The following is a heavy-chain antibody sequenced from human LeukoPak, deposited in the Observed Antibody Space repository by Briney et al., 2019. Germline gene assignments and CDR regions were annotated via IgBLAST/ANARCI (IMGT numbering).Heavy chain of an antibody. CDR3: AREAIVVIPAAMEGASRFDP. J-gene: IGHJ5*02. V-gene: IGHV1-69*06. CDR1: GGTFSSYA. Sequence: SVKVSCKASGGTFSSYAISWVRQAPGQGLEWMGGIIPIFGTANYAQKFQGRVTITADKSTSTAYMELSSLRSEDTAVYYCAREAIVVIPAAMEGASRFDPWGQGTLVTVSS. D-gene: IGHD2-2*01. CDR2: IIPIFGTA.